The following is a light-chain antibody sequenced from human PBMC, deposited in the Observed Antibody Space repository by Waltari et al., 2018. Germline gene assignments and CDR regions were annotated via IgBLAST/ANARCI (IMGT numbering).Light chain of an antibody. Sequence: QSALTQPRSVSGSPGQSVTISCTGTGSDVGDYNYVSWYQQHPGKAPKLAIYDVTKRPSGVPDRFSGSKSGNSASLTVSGLQAEDEADYYCCSYEGTWVFGGGTKLTVL. V-gene: IGLV2-11*01. CDR1: GSDVGDYNY. CDR2: DVT. J-gene: IGLJ3*02. CDR3: CSYEGTWV.